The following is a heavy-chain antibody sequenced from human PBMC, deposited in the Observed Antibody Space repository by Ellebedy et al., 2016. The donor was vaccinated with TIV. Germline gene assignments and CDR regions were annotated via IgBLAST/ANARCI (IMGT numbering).Heavy chain of an antibody. D-gene: IGHD3-9*01. CDR2: IWYDGSNK. J-gene: IGHJ4*02. V-gene: IGHV3-33*08. CDR1: GFTFSSYG. Sequence: GESLKISCAASGFTFSSYGMHWVRQAPGKGLEWVAVIWYDGSNKYYADSVQGRFTISRDNSKNTPYLQMNSLRAEDTAVYYCAREDDILTGQLDYWGQGTLVTVSS. CDR3: AREDDILTGQLDY.